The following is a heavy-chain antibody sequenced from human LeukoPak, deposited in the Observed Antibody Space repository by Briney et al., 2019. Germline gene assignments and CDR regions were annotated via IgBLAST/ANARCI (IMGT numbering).Heavy chain of an antibody. V-gene: IGHV4-34*01. CDR2: INHSGST. D-gene: IGHD5/OR15-5a*01. J-gene: IGHJ5*02. CDR1: GGSFSGYY. Sequence: SETLSLTCAVYGGSFSGYYWSWIRQPPGKGLEWIGAINHSGSTNYNPSLKSRVNISVDTSKNQFPLKLSSVTAADTAVYYCARGGLRGSRSWFDPWGQGTLVTVSS. CDR3: ARGGLRGSRSWFDP.